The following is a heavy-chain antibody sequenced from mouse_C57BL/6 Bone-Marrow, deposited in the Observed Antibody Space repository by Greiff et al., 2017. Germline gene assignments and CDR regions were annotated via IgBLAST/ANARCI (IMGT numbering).Heavy chain of an antibody. J-gene: IGHJ3*01. Sequence: QVQLQQPGAELVKPGASVKLSCKASGYTFTSYWMHWVKQRPGQGLEWIGMIHPNSGSTNYNEKFKSKATLTVDKSSSTAYMQLSSLTSEDSAVYHCATEIFYDCGVFAHGGQGSRVTVSA. V-gene: IGHV1-64*01. CDR3: ATEIFYDCGVFAH. CDR2: IHPNSGST. CDR1: GYTFTSYW. D-gene: IGHD2-4*01.